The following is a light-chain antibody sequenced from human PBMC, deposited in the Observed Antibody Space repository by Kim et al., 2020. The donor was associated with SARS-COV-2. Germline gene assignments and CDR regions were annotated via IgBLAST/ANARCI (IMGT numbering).Light chain of an antibody. J-gene: IGLJ2*01. CDR2: DVS. Sequence: QSALTQPPSASGSPGQSVTISCTGTSSDVGGYNSVSWYQQYPGKAPKLLISDVSKRPSGVPDRFSGSKSGNTASLTVSGLQADDEADYYCSSYAGSNSVVFGGGTQLTV. V-gene: IGLV2-8*01. CDR3: SSYAGSNSVV. CDR1: SSDVGGYNS.